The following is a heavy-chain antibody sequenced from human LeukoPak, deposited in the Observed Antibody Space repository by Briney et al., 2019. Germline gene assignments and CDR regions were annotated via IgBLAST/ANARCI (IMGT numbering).Heavy chain of an antibody. CDR1: GYTFITYS. V-gene: IGHV1-2*02. CDR3: ARWGGYCSGGSCYTPRYYYGMDV. D-gene: IGHD2-15*01. Sequence: VASVKVSCKASGYTFITYSIHWVRQAPGQGLEWMGWINPNSGGTNYAQKFQGRVTMTRDTSISTAYMELSRLRSDDTAVYYCARWGGYCSGGSCYTPRYYYGMDVWGQGTTVTVSS. CDR2: INPNSGGT. J-gene: IGHJ6*02.